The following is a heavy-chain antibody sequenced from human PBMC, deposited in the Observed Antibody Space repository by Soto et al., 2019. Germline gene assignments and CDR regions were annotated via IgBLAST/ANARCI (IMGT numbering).Heavy chain of an antibody. Sequence: SETLSLTCTVSGDSIISSDFYWGWVRQPPGKGLEWIGSIFYLGSSYYNPSLKSRVTMSVDTSKNQFSLRLRSVTAADTALYFCARHSLALRKNNWFDPCGQGIMVTVSP. CDR3: ARHSLALRKNNWFDP. V-gene: IGHV4-39*01. D-gene: IGHD3-3*02. CDR2: IFYLGSS. J-gene: IGHJ5*02. CDR1: GDSIISSDFY.